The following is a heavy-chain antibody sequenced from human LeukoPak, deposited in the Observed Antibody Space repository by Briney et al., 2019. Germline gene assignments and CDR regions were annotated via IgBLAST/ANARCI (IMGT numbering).Heavy chain of an antibody. J-gene: IGHJ3*02. CDR2: IYTSGSI. CDR3: AREGSGSFPWLQSMDAFDI. D-gene: IGHD5-24*01. Sequence: PSETLSLTCTVSGGSISSGSYYWSWIRQPAGKGLEWIGRIYTSGSINYNPSLKSRVTISVDTSKNQFSLKLSSVTAADTAVYYCAREGSGSFPWLQSMDAFDIWGQGTMVTVSS. CDR1: GGSISSGSYY. V-gene: IGHV4-61*02.